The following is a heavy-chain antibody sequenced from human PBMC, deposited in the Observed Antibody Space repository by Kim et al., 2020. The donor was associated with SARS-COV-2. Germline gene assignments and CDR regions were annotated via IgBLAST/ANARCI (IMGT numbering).Heavy chain of an antibody. CDR3: AKDLATVGTHYDAFDI. Sequence: AQARFTTTRENSKNTLYLQMNSLRAGDTALYYCAKDLATVGTHYDAFDIWGQGTMVTVSS. V-gene: IGHV3-23*01. J-gene: IGHJ3*02. D-gene: IGHD6-13*01.